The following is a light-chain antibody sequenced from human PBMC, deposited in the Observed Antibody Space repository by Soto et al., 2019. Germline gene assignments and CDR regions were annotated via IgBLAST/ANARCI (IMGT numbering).Light chain of an antibody. V-gene: IGKV3-20*01. Sequence: EIVLTQSPGTLSLSPGERATLSCRASQSLRRSNLAWYQQKPGQAPRPLIYDASSRATCIPDRFSGSGSGTDFTLTISRLEPEDFAVYSCQQYDGAPDTFGQGTKLEIK. CDR1: QSLRRSN. CDR3: QQYDGAPDT. CDR2: DAS. J-gene: IGKJ2*01.